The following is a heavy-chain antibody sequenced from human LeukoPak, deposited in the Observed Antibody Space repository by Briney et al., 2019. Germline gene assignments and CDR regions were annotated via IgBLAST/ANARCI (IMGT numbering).Heavy chain of an antibody. J-gene: IGHJ4*02. V-gene: IGHV3-21*01. CDR2: ITSSSSHT. CDR1: GFIFSSYN. Sequence: GGSLRLSCSASGFIFSSYNMNWVRQAPGQALEWVSSITSSSSHTFYADSVRGRYTIFRDNAKNSLYLQMNSLRAEDTAVYYCARDQYYDFWSGHRTFDYWGQGTLVIVSS. CDR3: ARDQYYDFWSGHRTFDY. D-gene: IGHD3-3*01.